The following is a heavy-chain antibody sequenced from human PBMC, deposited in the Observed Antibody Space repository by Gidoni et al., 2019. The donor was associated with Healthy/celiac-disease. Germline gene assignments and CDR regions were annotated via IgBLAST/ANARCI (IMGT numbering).Heavy chain of an antibody. CDR3: AREPLSDYGDYFGMGYFDL. CDR1: GGSISSYY. D-gene: IGHD4-17*01. Sequence: QVQLQESGPGLVKPSETLYLTCTVSGGSISSYYWSWIRQPGGKRLEWIGRIYTSGSTNYNPSLKSRVTMSVDTSKNQFSLKLSSVTAADTAVYYCAREPLSDYGDYFGMGYFDLWGRGTLVTVSS. V-gene: IGHV4-4*07. J-gene: IGHJ2*01. CDR2: IYTSGST.